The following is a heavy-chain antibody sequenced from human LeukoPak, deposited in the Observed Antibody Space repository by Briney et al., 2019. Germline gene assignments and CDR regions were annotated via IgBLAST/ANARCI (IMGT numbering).Heavy chain of an antibody. J-gene: IGHJ2*01. V-gene: IGHV1-2*02. CDR2: INPNSGGT. CDR1: GYTFTGYY. Sequence: ASVKVSCKASGYTFTGYYMHWVRQAPGQGLEWMGWINPNSGGTNYAQKFQGRVTMTRNTSISTAYMELSSLRSEDTAVYYCARGKFVSSSWYYVVSYWYFGLWGRGTLVTVSS. CDR3: ARGKFVSSSWYYVVSYWYFGL. D-gene: IGHD6-13*01.